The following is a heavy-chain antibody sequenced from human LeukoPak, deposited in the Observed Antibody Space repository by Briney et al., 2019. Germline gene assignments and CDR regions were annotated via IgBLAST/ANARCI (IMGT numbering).Heavy chain of an antibody. D-gene: IGHD6-13*01. V-gene: IGHV5-51*01. J-gene: IGHJ4*02. CDR1: GYSFTSYW. CDR3: ARDGSGWSH. CDR2: IYPQDSDT. Sequence: GESLKISCKISGYSFTSYWIAWVRQKPGKGLEWMGIIYPQDSDTTYSPSFRGQVTTSADKSINTAYLQWSSLKASDTAMYYCARDGSGWSHWGQGTLVTVSS.